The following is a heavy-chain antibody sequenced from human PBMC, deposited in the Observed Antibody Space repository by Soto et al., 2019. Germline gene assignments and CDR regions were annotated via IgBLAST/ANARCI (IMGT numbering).Heavy chain of an antibody. V-gene: IGHV1-69*06. CDR2: IIPIFGTA. CDR3: ARDSYYDILTYYYGMDV. Sequence: GASVKVSCKASGGTFSSYAISWVRQAPGQGLEWMGGIIPIFGTANYAQKFQGRVTITADKSTSTAYMELSSLRSEDTAVYYCARDSYYDILTYYYGMDVWGQGTTVTVSS. D-gene: IGHD3-9*01. J-gene: IGHJ6*02. CDR1: GGTFSSYA.